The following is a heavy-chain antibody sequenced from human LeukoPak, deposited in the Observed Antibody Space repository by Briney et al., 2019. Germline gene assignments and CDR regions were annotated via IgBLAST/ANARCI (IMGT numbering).Heavy chain of an antibody. CDR2: IHSSGTA. V-gene: IGHV4-30-2*01. CDR1: GGSISSGGYS. J-gene: IGHJ5*02. CDR3: ARETPLRYFDP. Sequence: SETLSLTCSVSGGSISSGGYSWNWIRQPPGKGLEWIGYIHSSGTAYYNPSLKSRVTISLDRSKNQFSLNLTSVTAADTAVYYCARETPLRYFDPWGQGTLVTVSS. D-gene: IGHD3-9*01.